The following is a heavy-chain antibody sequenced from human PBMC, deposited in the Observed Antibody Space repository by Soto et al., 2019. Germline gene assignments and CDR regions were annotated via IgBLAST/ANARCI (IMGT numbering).Heavy chain of an antibody. CDR1: GGSVSSGSYY. CDR2: IYYSGST. J-gene: IGHJ6*02. D-gene: IGHD3-3*01. V-gene: IGHV4-61*01. CDR3: ARDRYDFWSGYYPQDTTGMDV. Sequence: QVQLQESGPGLVKPSESLSLTCTVSGGSVSSGSYYWSWIRQPPGKGLEWIGYIYYSGSTNYKPYRKIRVTMSVDTANSEFSLKLSSGTAADTAMYYSARDRYDFWSGYYPQDTTGMDVWGQGTTVTDSS.